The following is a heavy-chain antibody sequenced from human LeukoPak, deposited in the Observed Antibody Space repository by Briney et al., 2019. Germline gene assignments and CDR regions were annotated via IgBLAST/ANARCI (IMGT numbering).Heavy chain of an antibody. Sequence: ASVKVSCKASGYTFTSYYMHWVRQAPGQGLEWMGWISAYNGSTNYAQKLQGRVTMTTDTSTSTAYMELRSLRSDDTAVYYCARGDAVAGTDYWGQGTLVTVSS. V-gene: IGHV1-18*04. D-gene: IGHD6-19*01. CDR2: ISAYNGST. J-gene: IGHJ4*02. CDR1: GYTFTSYY. CDR3: ARGDAVAGTDY.